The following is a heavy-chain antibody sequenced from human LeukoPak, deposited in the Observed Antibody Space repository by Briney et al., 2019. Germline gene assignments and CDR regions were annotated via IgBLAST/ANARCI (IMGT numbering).Heavy chain of an antibody. Sequence: ASETLSLTCTVSGGSISGTSYYWGWIRQPPGKGLEWIGSVYYSGRTYYNPSLKSRVTISVDTSKNQFSLKLSSVTAADTAVYYCARQDKTWYGIAAADPGRVDYWGQGTLVTVSS. CDR3: ARQDKTWYGIAAADPGRVDY. D-gene: IGHD6-13*01. CDR2: VYYSGRT. V-gene: IGHV4-39*01. J-gene: IGHJ4*02. CDR1: GGSISGTSYY.